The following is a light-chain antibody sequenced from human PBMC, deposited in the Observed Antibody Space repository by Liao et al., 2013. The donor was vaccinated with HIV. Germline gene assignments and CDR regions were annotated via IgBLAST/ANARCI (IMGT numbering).Light chain of an antibody. V-gene: IGLV3-21*01. Sequence: SYELTQPPSVSVAPGKTARITCGGNNIGSETVHWYQQKPGQAPLLVIYYDRDRPSGIPERFSGFNSGNTATLTISGTQPTDEAVYYCQAWDTRVSYVFGTGTTVTVL. CDR2: YDR. CDR1: NIGSET. CDR3: QAWDTRVSYV. J-gene: IGLJ1*01.